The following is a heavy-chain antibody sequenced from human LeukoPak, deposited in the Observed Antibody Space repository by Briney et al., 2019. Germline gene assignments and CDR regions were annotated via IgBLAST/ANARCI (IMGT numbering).Heavy chain of an antibody. D-gene: IGHD5-18*01. V-gene: IGHV1-2*02. CDR2: INPNSGGT. Sequence: ASVKVSRKASGYTFTGYYMHWVRPAPGQGLEWMGWINPNSGGTNYAQKFQGRVTMTRDTSISTAYMELSRLRSDDTAMYYCASRGYSCGYYFDYWGQGTLVTVSS. CDR3: ASRGYSCGYYFDY. J-gene: IGHJ4*02. CDR1: GYTFTGYY.